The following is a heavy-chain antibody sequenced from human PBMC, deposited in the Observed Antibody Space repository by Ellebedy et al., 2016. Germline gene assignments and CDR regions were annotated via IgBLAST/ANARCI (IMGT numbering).Heavy chain of an antibody. J-gene: IGHJ5*02. CDR3: ASLTTYYDFWSGSRGVDP. V-gene: IGHV1-69*06. CDR2: IIPIFGTA. Sequence: SVKVSXKASGGTFSSYAISWVRQAPGQGLEWMGGIIPIFGTANYAQKFQGRVTITADKSTSTAYMELSSLRSEDTAVYYCASLTTYYDFWSGSRGVDPWGQGTLVTVSS. D-gene: IGHD3-3*01. CDR1: GGTFSSYA.